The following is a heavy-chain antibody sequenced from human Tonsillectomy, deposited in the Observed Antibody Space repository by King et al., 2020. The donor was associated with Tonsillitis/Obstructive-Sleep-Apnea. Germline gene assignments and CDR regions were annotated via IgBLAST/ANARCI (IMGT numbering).Heavy chain of an antibody. D-gene: IGHD1-14*01. CDR2: IYPGDSDT. J-gene: IGHJ4*02. V-gene: IGHV5-51*03. CDR3: ARRGQMWYTSLYYFDY. CDR1: GYSFTSYW. Sequence: QLVQSGAEVKKPGESLKISCKGSGYSFTSYWIGWVRQMPGKGLEWMGIIYPGDSDTRYSPSFQGQVTISADKSISTAYLQWSSLKASDTAMYYCARRGQMWYTSLYYFDYWGQGTLVTVSS.